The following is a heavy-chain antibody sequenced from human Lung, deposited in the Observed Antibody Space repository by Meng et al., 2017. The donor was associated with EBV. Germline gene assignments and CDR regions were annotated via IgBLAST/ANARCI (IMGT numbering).Heavy chain of an antibody. CDR3: ASLVAATRWFDP. V-gene: IGHV4-39*07. D-gene: IGHD2-15*01. J-gene: IGHJ5*02. CDR1: GGPIGRTGTC. CDR2: QCHADDT. Sequence: LNLRGSGPGLVKPSGTLSLTCTVSGGPIGRTGTCGGWIRQPPGKGLEWIGSQCHADDTYYNPSLMGRVTISVDTSKNQVSLKLSSVTAADTAVYYCASLVAATRWFDPWGQGTLVTVSS.